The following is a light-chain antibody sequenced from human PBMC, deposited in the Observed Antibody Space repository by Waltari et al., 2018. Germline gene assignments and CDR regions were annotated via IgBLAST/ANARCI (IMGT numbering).Light chain of an antibody. Sequence: QSALTQPASVSGSPGQSITISCTGTNSDVGAYNYVSWYQQFPGKAPKLLIYDVTNRPSGVSVRVSGSKSGTTASLTISGLQAEDEADYFCSSYTGSTTYVFGTGTKVTVL. V-gene: IGLV2-14*03. J-gene: IGLJ1*01. CDR3: SSYTGSTTYV. CDR1: NSDVGAYNY. CDR2: DVT.